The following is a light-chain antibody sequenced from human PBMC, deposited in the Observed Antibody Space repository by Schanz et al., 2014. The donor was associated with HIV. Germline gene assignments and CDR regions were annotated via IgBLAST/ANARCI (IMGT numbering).Light chain of an antibody. CDR3: QQANSFPPT. Sequence: DIQMTQSPSSVSTSVGARVTITCRASQGIGSWLAWYQQKPGKAPKLLIYAASSLQSGVPSRFSGSGSGTDFTLIINSLQPEDFATYFCQQANSFPPTFGGGTKVEIK. CDR1: QGIGSW. V-gene: IGKV1-12*01. J-gene: IGKJ4*01. CDR2: AAS.